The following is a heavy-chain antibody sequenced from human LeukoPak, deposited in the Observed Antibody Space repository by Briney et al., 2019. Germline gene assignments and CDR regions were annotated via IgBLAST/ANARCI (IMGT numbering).Heavy chain of an antibody. V-gene: IGHV3-23*01. Sequence: GGSLRLSCAASGFTFSTYAMSWVRQAPGKGLEWVSAISGSDGSTYYADAVKGRFTISRDNSKNMLYLQMNTLRAEDTAVYYCASRIATAGSVDYWGQGTLVTVSS. CDR2: ISGSDGST. CDR3: ASRIATAGSVDY. CDR1: GFTFSTYA. D-gene: IGHD6-13*01. J-gene: IGHJ4*02.